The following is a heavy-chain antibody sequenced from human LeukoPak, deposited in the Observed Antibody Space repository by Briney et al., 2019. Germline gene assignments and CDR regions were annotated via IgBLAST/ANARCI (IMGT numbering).Heavy chain of an antibody. CDR2: INSGGSGT. V-gene: IGHV3-74*01. J-gene: IGHJ4*02. CDR1: GFAFSRNW. D-gene: IGHD7-27*01. CDR3: ATSLGPLTEY. Sequence: GGSLRLSCAASGFAFSRNWMHWVRQTPGKGLVWVSRINSGGSGTSYADSVEGRFTISRDNAKNTLYLQMNSLRAEDTAVYYCATSLGPLTEYWGQGTLVTVSS.